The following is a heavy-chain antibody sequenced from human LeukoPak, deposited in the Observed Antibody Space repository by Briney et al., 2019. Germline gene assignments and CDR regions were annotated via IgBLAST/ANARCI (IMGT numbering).Heavy chain of an antibody. D-gene: IGHD5-18*01. Sequence: PGGSLRLSCAASGFTFSSYAMHWVRQAPGKGLEWVAVISYDGSNKYYADSVKGRFTISRDNSKNTLYLQMNSLRAEDTAVYYCATRGYSYDYWGQGTLVTVSS. J-gene: IGHJ4*02. CDR2: ISYDGSNK. CDR1: GFTFSSYA. CDR3: ATRGYSYDY. V-gene: IGHV3-30-3*01.